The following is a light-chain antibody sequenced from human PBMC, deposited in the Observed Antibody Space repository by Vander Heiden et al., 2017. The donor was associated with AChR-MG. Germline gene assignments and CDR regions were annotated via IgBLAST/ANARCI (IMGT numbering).Light chain of an antibody. J-gene: IGLJ2*01. V-gene: IGLV2-23*02. CDR2: EVN. CDR1: SRDVGSYNL. CDR3: CSYAGSSTFVV. Sequence: QSALTPPASVSGPPGQSITISCTGTSRDVGSYNLVSWYQQYPGKAPKLVIYEVNKRPSGVSNRFSGSKSGNTASLTISGLQAEDEAEYYCCSYAGSSTFVVFGGGTKLTFL.